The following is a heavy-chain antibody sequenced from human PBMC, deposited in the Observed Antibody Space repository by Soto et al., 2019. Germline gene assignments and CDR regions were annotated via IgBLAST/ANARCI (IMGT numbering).Heavy chain of an antibody. J-gene: IGHJ5*02. CDR3: ARDQLEGNWFDP. D-gene: IGHD1-1*01. CDR1: GGSISSGGYS. CDR2: IYHSGST. Sequence: SEILSLTCAVCGGSISSGGYSWNWIRQPPGKGLEWIGYIYHSGSTLYNPSLKSRVTISVDKSKNQFSLKLTSVTAADTAVHYCARDQLEGNWFDPWGQGTLVPSPQ. V-gene: IGHV4-30-2*01.